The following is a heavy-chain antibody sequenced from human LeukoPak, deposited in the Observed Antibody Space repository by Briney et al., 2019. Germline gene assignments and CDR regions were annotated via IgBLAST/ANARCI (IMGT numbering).Heavy chain of an antibody. J-gene: IGHJ4*02. D-gene: IGHD2-2*01. CDR3: ARVVSAAFDY. Sequence: SQTLSLTCAISGDSVSSNSAAWNWIRQSPSRGLEWLGRTYYGFRWNNDYAVSVKSRITINPDTSKNHFSLQLNSVTPEDTAVYYCARVVSAAFDYWGQGTLVTVSS. V-gene: IGHV6-1*01. CDR1: GDSVSSNSAA. CDR2: TYYGFRWNN.